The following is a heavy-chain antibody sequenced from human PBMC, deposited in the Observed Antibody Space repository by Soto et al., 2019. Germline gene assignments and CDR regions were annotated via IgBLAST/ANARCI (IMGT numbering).Heavy chain of an antibody. Sequence: EVKLVESGGGLVQPGRSLRLSCAASGFTFDDYTMPWVRQAPGKGLEWVSYISWNSGTIGYADSVRGRFTISRDNAKNTLYLQMKRLRAEDTALYYCAKEFGIGTVCYVFFDHWGQGTLVSVSS. CDR1: GFTFDDYT. V-gene: IGHV3-9*01. J-gene: IGHJ4*02. CDR2: ISWNSGTI. D-gene: IGHD2-2*01. CDR3: AKEFGIGTVCYVFFDH.